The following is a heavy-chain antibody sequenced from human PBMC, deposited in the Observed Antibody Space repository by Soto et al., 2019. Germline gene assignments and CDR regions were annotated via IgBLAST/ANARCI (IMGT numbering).Heavy chain of an antibody. J-gene: IGHJ4*02. Sequence: QVQLVQSGAEVKKPGSSVKVSCEASGGTFNTYTINWVRQAPGRGLEWMGQVIPMYDSVNYAESFQGRVTITADKSTNIAYMELSSLRSEDTALYFCASWRSYSGSYCFDYWGQGTLVIASS. CDR1: GGTFNTYT. CDR2: VIPMYDSV. CDR3: ASWRSYSGSYCFDY. V-gene: IGHV1-69*06. D-gene: IGHD1-26*01.